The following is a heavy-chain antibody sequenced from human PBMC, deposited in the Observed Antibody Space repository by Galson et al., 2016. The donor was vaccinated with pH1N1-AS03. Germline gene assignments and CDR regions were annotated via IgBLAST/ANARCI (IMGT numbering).Heavy chain of an antibody. V-gene: IGHV3-21*04. CDR2: ISSSSTSFI. CDR3: ARSYGGTSLDS. J-gene: IGHJ3*01. D-gene: IGHD4-23*01. Sequence: SLRLSCAASGFTFSAYSFNWVRQAPGKGLEWVASISSSSTSFIYYADSVKGRFTISRDNAKNSLFLQMNSLRAEDTAVYYCARSYGGTSLDSWGQGTMVTVSS. CDR1: GFTFSAYS.